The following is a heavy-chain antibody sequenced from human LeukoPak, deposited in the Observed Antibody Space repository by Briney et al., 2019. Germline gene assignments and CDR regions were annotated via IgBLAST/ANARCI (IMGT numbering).Heavy chain of an antibody. CDR3: ARAYDSSGYYRGWFDP. D-gene: IGHD3-22*01. CDR2: INPSGGST. V-gene: IGHV1-46*01. CDR1: GYTFTSYY. J-gene: IGHJ5*02. Sequence: ASVKVSCKASGYTFTSYYMHWVRQTPGQGLEWIGIINPSGGSTSYAQKFQGRVTITRDTSASTAYMELSSLGSEDTAVYYCARAYDSSGYYRGWFDPWGQGTLVTVSS.